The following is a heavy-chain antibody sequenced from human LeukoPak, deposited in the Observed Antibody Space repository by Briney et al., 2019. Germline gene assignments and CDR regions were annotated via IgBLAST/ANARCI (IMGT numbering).Heavy chain of an antibody. Sequence: PSETLSLTCTVSSGSISSNSYYWGWIRQPPGEGLEWIGSIYYSGSTNYNPSLESRVTISVDTSKNQFSLKLSSVTAADTAVYYCARFSRGPRFDYWGQGTLVTVSS. V-gene: IGHV4-39*07. CDR2: IYYSGST. J-gene: IGHJ4*02. CDR3: ARFSRGPRFDY. D-gene: IGHD6-13*01. CDR1: SGSISSNSYY.